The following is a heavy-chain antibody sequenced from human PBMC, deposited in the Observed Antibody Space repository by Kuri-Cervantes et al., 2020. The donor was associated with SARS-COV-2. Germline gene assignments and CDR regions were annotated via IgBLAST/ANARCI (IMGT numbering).Heavy chain of an antibody. CDR2: IYYSGST. CDR1: GCSISSSSYY. V-gene: IGHV4-39*01. Sequence: GSLRLSCTVSGCSISSSSYYWGWIRQPPGKGLEWIGSIYYSGSTYYNPSLKSRVTISVDTSKNLFSLKLSSVTAADTAVYYCARRGGSYYFWFDPWGQGTLVTVSS. J-gene: IGHJ5*02. D-gene: IGHD1-26*01. CDR3: ARRGGSYYFWFDP.